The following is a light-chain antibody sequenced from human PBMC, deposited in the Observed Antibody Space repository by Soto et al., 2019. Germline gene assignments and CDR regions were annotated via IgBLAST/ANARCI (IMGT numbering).Light chain of an antibody. CDR2: DVS. CDR1: SSDVGGYKY. Sequence: QSVLTQPRSVSGSPGQSVTISCTGTSSDVGGYKYVSWYQQHPGKAPKLIIYDVSERSSGVPDRFSGSKSGNTASLTISGLQDEDEADYYCCSYAGSVTVYVCAIGTQVTVL. CDR3: CSYAGSVTVYV. J-gene: IGLJ1*01. V-gene: IGLV2-11*01.